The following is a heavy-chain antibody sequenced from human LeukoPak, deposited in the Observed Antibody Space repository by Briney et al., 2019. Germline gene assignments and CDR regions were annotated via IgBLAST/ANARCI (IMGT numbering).Heavy chain of an antibody. J-gene: IGHJ4*02. CDR3: VRAAPGDCSSTSCSLFDN. V-gene: IGHV3-7*03. D-gene: IGHD2-2*01. Sequence: PGGSLRLSCVVSEFNFGNYWMSWVRQTPGKGLEWVANIKQDGSDRYYVDSVKGRFIISRDNAKNSLYLQMNSLRDEDTAVYYCVRAAPGDCSSTSCSLFDNWGQGILVTVSS. CDR1: EFNFGNYW. CDR2: IKQDGSDR.